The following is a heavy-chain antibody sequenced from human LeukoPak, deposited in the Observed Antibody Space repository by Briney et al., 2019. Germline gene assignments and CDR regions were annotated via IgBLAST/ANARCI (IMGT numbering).Heavy chain of an antibody. Sequence: SQTLSLTCSVSGDSINSGSYYWSWIRQPAGKGLEWIGRVYTSGTTNYNPSLQSRVTISVDTSKNQFSLKLSSVTAADTAVYYCARNHGSGSYYTRQINWFDPWGQGTLVTVSS. D-gene: IGHD3-10*01. V-gene: IGHV4-61*02. CDR1: GDSINSGSYY. CDR3: ARNHGSGSYYTRQINWFDP. J-gene: IGHJ5*02. CDR2: VYTSGTT.